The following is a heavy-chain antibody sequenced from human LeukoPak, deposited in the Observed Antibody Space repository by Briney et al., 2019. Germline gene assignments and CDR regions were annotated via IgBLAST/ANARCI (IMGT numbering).Heavy chain of an antibody. CDR2: MNPNSGNT. D-gene: IGHD5-12*01. Sequence: GASVKASCKASGYTFTSYDINWVRQATGQGLEWMGWMNPNSGNTGYAQKFQGRVTTTRNTSISTAYMELSSLRSEDTAVYYCARGTRYSETDYWGQGTLVTVSS. CDR1: GYTFTSYD. V-gene: IGHV1-8*01. CDR3: ARGTRYSETDY. J-gene: IGHJ4*02.